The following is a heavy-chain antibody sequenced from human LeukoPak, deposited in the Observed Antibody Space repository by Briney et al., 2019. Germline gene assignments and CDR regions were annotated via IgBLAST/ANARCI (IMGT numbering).Heavy chain of an antibody. CDR1: GYSFTSYW. CDR2: IYPGDSDT. CDR3: ARHGKSMVRGVWDYYYYMDV. D-gene: IGHD3-10*01. V-gene: IGHV5-51*01. J-gene: IGHJ6*03. Sequence: GESLKISCKGSGYSFTSYWIGWVRQMPGKGLEWMGIIYPGDSDTRYSPSFQGQVTISADKSISTAYLQWSSLKASDTAMYHCARHGKSMVRGVWDYYYYMDVWGKGTTVTVSS.